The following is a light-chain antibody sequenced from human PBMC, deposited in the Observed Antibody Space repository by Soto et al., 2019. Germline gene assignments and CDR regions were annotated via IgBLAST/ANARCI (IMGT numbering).Light chain of an antibody. CDR2: TAS. J-gene: IGKJ5*01. CDR1: QSISGY. Sequence: DIQMSHSPPSFSSSXQARVTITXXASQSISGYLNWYQQKPGRAPKLLIYTASSLQSGVPSRFSGSGSGTDFTLTISSLQPEDFATYHCQQGYTTPITFGQGTRLENK. V-gene: IGKV1-39*01. CDR3: QQGYTTPIT.